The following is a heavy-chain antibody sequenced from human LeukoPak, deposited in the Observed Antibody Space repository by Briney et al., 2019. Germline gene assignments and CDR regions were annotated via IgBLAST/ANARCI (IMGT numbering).Heavy chain of an antibody. CDR2: ISYDGSNK. D-gene: IGHD5-24*01. Sequence: GGSLRLSCAASGFTFSSYAMHWVRQAPGKWLEWVAVISYDGSNKYYADSVKGRFTISRDNSKNTLYLQMNSLRAEDTAVYYCARDPQMATMSYIDYWGQGTLVTVSS. V-gene: IGHV3-30-3*01. CDR3: ARDPQMATMSYIDY. CDR1: GFTFSSYA. J-gene: IGHJ4*02.